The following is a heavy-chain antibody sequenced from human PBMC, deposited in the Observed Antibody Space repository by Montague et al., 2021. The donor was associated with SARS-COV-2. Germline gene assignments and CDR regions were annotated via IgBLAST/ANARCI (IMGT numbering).Heavy chain of an antibody. V-gene: IGHV4-39*01. D-gene: IGHD3-10*01. CDR2: IFYSGST. J-gene: IGHJ4*02. CDR3: ASMVRAQVYYFDY. Sequence: SETLSLTCTVSGGSISSSSYYWGWIRQPPGKGLEWIGSIFYSGSTDYNPSLKSPVTISVDTSKNQFSLKLSSVTAADTAVYYCASMVRAQVYYFDYWGQGTLVTGSS. CDR1: GGSISSSSYY.